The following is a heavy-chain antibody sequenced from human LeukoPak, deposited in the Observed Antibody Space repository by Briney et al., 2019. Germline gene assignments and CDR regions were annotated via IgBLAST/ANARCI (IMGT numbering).Heavy chain of an antibody. D-gene: IGHD2-2*01. CDR3: ARDQGTSCFSY. CDR1: GGSVSSGSYY. J-gene: IGHJ4*02. CDR2: IYYSGST. Sequence: SETLSLTCTVSGGSVSSGSYYWSWIRQPPGKGPEWIGYIYYSGSTNYNPSLKSRVTISVDTSKNQFSLKLSSVTAADTAVYYCARDQGTSCFSYWGQGTLVTVSS. V-gene: IGHV4-61*01.